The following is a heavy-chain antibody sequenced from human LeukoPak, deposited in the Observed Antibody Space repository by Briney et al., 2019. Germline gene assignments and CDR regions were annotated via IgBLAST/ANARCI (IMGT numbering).Heavy chain of an antibody. CDR1: GYSISSGYY. J-gene: IGHJ4*02. CDR2: IYHSGSA. D-gene: IGHD6-6*01. Sequence: SETLSLTCTVSGYSISSGYYWGWIRPPPGKGLEWIGSIYHSGSAYYNPSLKSRVTISVDTSKNQFSLKLSSVTAADTAVYYCARDNYEYSSSAYFDYWGQGTLVTVSS. V-gene: IGHV4-38-2*02. CDR3: ARDNYEYSSSAYFDY.